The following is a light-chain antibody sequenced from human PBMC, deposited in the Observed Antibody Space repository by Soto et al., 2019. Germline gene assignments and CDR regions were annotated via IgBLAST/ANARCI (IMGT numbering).Light chain of an antibody. Sequence: QSALTQPPSASGSPGQSVTISCTGTSSDVGGYNYVSWFQHHPGKAPKLLIYEVNKRPSGVPARFSGSKSGNTASLTVSGLQAEDEADYYCSSYTGSPISPVVVGGGTQLTVL. CDR3: SSYTGSPISPVV. CDR1: SSDVGGYNY. V-gene: IGLV2-8*01. J-gene: IGLJ7*01. CDR2: EVN.